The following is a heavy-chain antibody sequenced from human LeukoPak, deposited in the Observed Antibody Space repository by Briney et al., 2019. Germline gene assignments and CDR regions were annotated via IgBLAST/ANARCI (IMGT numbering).Heavy chain of an antibody. CDR1: GYTFTKYY. CDR3: ARIRDGYNDAYDI. CDR2: INPGGDNT. V-gene: IGHV1-46*01. Sequence: ASVKVSCKASGYTFTKYYIHWVRQAPGQGLEWMGLINPGGDNTNYAQNFQGRVTMTRDTSTSTVYMELSSLRSEDTAIYYCARIRDGYNDAYDIWGQGTVVTVHS. D-gene: IGHD5-24*01. J-gene: IGHJ3*02.